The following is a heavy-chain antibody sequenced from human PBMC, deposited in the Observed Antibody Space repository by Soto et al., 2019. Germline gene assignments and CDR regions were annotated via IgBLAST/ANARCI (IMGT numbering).Heavy chain of an antibody. CDR2: ISGSGGVT. CDR3: AKSHRGYCSSDMDV. Sequence: EVQLLESGGGLVQPGGYLRLSCAASGSTFSSYAVSWVRQAPGKGLEWVSTISGSGGVTYYADSVKGRFTISRDNSKNTLYLQMYSLRAEDTDVYYCAKSHRGYCSSDMDVWGQGTTVTVSS. D-gene: IGHD6-13*01. V-gene: IGHV3-23*01. J-gene: IGHJ6*02. CDR1: GSTFSSYA.